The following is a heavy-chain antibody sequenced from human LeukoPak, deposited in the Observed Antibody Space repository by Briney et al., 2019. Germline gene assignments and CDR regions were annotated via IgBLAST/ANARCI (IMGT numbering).Heavy chain of an antibody. D-gene: IGHD6-19*01. J-gene: IGHJ3*02. Sequence: SETLSLTCAVSGDSMGSSNWWSWVRQSPGKGLEWIGEIYHSGSTNYNPSLKSRVTILVDTSKNQFSLKLSSVTAADTAVYYCAREAGKGSEAFDIWGQGTMVTVSS. CDR2: IYHSGST. V-gene: IGHV4-4*02. CDR1: GDSMGSSNW. CDR3: AREAGKGSEAFDI.